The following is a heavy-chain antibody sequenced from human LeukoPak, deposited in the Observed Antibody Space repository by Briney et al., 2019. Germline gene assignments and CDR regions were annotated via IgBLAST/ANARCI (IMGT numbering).Heavy chain of an antibody. Sequence: ASVKVSCKASGYTFTSYGISWVRQAPGQGLEWMGWISAYNGDTNYAQKLHDRVTMTADTSTSTAYMELRSLRSDDTAMYYCARDDYGSGRHYYYYYMDVWGKGTTVTVSS. J-gene: IGHJ6*03. CDR2: ISAYNGDT. CDR1: GYTFTSYG. CDR3: ARDDYGSGRHYYYYYMDV. D-gene: IGHD3-10*01. V-gene: IGHV1-18*01.